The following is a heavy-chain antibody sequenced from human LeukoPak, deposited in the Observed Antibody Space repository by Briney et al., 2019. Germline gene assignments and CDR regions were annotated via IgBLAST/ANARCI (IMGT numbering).Heavy chain of an antibody. Sequence: GGSLRLSCAASGFTVSSNYMSWVRQAPGKGLEWVSVIYSGGSTYYADSVKGRFTISRDNSKNTLNLQMNSLRAEDTAVYYCARIWAGAFSYYYYGMDVWGQGTTVTVSS. CDR2: IYSGGST. V-gene: IGHV3-66*01. D-gene: IGHD3-3*02. CDR3: ARIWAGAFSYYYYGMDV. J-gene: IGHJ6*02. CDR1: GFTVSSNY.